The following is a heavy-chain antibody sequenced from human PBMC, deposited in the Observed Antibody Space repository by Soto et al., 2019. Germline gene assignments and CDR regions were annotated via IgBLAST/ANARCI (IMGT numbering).Heavy chain of an antibody. J-gene: IGHJ6*02. V-gene: IGHV5-51*01. Sequence: PGESLKISCKGSGYSFTTYWIGWVRQMPGKGLEGMVIIYPGDSDTRYSPSFQGQVTISADKSINTTYLQWSSLRSEDTAVYYCARGNGNYPPYYYYYGMDVWGQGTTVTVPS. D-gene: IGHD1-7*01. CDR1: GYSFTTYW. CDR2: IYPGDSDT. CDR3: ARGNGNYPPYYYYYGMDV.